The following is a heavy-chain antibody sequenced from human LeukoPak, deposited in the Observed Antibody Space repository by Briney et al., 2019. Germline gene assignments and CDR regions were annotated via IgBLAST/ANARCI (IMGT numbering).Heavy chain of an antibody. Sequence: SETLSLTCTVSGASISSSSNYWGWIRQPPGQGLEWIGSIYYSESANYNTSLKSRVTISVDTSKNQFSLKLSSVTAADTAVYYCARCGDYSSGYSKRHAFDIWGQGTMVTVSS. CDR2: IYYSESA. D-gene: IGHD3-22*01. V-gene: IGHV4-39*01. CDR3: ARCGDYSSGYSKRHAFDI. CDR1: GASISSSSNY. J-gene: IGHJ3*02.